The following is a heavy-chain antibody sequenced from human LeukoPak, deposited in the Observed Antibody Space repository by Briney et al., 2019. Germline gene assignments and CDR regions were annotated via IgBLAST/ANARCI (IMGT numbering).Heavy chain of an antibody. CDR1: GFTFSSYG. J-gene: IGHJ6*03. Sequence: GGSLRLSCAASGFTFSSYGMSWVRQAPGKGLEWVSAISGSGGSTYYADSVKGRFTISRDNAKNSLYLQMNSLRVEDTAIYYCARDPYNGAYSEGYYYYYMDVWGKGTTVTVSS. CDR2: ISGSGGST. D-gene: IGHD1-1*01. V-gene: IGHV3-23*01. CDR3: ARDPYNGAYSEGYYYYYMDV.